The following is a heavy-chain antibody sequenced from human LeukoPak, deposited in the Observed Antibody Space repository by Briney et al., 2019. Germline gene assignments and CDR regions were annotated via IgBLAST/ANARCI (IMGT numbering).Heavy chain of an antibody. CDR3: VRGNYDFWSAYYRDY. J-gene: IGHJ4*02. CDR1: GGSISSYY. Sequence: SETLSLTCTVSGGSISSYYWSWIRQPPGKGLEWIGYIYYSGSTNYNPSLKSRVTISVDTSKNQFSLKLSSVTAADTAVYYCVRGNYDFWSAYYRDYWGQGTLVTVSS. V-gene: IGHV4-59*12. CDR2: IYYSGST. D-gene: IGHD3-3*01.